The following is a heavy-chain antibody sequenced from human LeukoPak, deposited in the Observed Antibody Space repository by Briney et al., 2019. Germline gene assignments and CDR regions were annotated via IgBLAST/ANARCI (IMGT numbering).Heavy chain of an antibody. D-gene: IGHD3-22*01. J-gene: IGHJ4*02. CDR1: GYTFTSYG. CDR3: ARSSSGYYFSDY. CDR2: ISAYNGNT. V-gene: IGHV1-18*01. Sequence: ASVTVSCKASGYTFTSYGITWVRQAPGQGLEWMGWISAYNGNTNYAQKLQGRVTMTTDTSTSTAYMDLRSLRSDDTAVYYCARSSSGYYFSDYWGQGTLVTVSS.